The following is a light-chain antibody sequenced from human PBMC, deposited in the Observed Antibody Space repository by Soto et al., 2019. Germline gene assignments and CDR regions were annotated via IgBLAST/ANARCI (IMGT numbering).Light chain of an antibody. CDR2: VAS. CDR3: QQADSFPFT. J-gene: IGKJ3*01. CDR1: QDIGTW. Sequence: DIQLTQSPSSVSASVGDRVTITCRASQDIGTWLAWYQQKPGKAPKLLIYVASKLQSGVPSRFSGAGSGTEFNLTITSLQPEDFATYHCQQADSFPFTFGPGTKVDFK. V-gene: IGKV1-12*01.